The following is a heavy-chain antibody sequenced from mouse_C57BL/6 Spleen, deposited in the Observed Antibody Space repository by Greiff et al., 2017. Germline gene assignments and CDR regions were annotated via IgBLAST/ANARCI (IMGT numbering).Heavy chain of an antibody. J-gene: IGHJ4*01. CDR1: GYTFTSYW. CDR3: ARGDGDYYAMDY. V-gene: IGHV1-7*01. D-gene: IGHD3-3*01. CDR2: INPSSGYT. Sequence: QVHVKQPGAELAKPGASVKLSCKASGYTFTSYWMHWVKQRPGQGLEWIGYINPSSGYTKYNQKFKDKATLTADKSSSTAYMQLSSLTYEDSAVYYCARGDGDYYAMDYWGQGTSVTVSS.